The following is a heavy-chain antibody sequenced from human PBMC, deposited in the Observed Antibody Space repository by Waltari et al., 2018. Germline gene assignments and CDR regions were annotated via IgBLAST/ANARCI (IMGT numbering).Heavy chain of an antibody. J-gene: IGHJ6*03. V-gene: IGHV4-34*01. CDR2: INHSGST. CDR1: GGSFSHYY. D-gene: IGHD3-10*01. CDR3: AGLRFNYYYYYHMDV. Sequence: QVQLQQGGAGLLKPSETLSLTCAVSGGSFSHYYWSWIRQSPGKGLEWIGEINHSGSTNVNPSLKSRVTILLDTSRNQFSLKVRSVTAADAAVYYCAGLRFNYYYYYHMDVWGNGTTVTVSS.